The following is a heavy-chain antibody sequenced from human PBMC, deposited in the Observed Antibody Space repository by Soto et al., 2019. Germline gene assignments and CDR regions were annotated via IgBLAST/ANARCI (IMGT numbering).Heavy chain of an antibody. V-gene: IGHV3-30*18. CDR3: AKEMDYEYHYYGMDV. CDR2: ISYDGSNK. D-gene: IGHD4-17*01. J-gene: IGHJ6*02. Sequence: PGGSLRLSCAASGFTFSSYGMHWVRQAPGKGLEWVAVISYDGSNKYYADSVKGRFTISRDNSKNTLYLQMNSLRAEDTAVYYCAKEMDYEYHYYGMDVWGQGTTVTVSS. CDR1: GFTFSSYG.